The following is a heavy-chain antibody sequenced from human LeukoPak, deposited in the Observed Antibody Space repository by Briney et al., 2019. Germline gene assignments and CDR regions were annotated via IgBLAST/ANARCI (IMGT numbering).Heavy chain of an antibody. CDR3: ARSGTTMVRGVMSFDY. CDR1: GGSLSSSTYY. V-gene: IGHV4-39*01. Sequence: SETLSLTCTVSGGSLSSSTYYWGWIRQPPGKGLEWIGSIYYSGSTYYNPSLKSRVTISLDTSKNQFSLKLSSVTAADTAVYYCARSGTTMVRGVMSFDYWGQGTLVTVSS. CDR2: IYYSGST. J-gene: IGHJ4*02. D-gene: IGHD3-10*01.